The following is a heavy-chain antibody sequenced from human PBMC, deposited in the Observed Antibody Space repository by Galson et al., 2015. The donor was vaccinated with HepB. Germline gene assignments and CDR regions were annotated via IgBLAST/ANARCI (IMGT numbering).Heavy chain of an antibody. CDR2: INPSGGST. Sequence: SVKVSCKASGYTFTSYYMHWVRQAPGQGLEWMGIINPSGGSTSYAQKFQGRVTMTRDTSTSTVYMELSSLRSEDTAVYYCARGTYYYGSGSPNFDYWGQGTLVTVSS. V-gene: IGHV1-46*01. D-gene: IGHD3-10*01. CDR3: ARGTYYYGSGSPNFDY. J-gene: IGHJ4*02. CDR1: GYTFTSYY.